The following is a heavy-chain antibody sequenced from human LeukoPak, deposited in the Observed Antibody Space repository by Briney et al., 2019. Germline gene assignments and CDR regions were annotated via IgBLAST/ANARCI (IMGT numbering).Heavy chain of an antibody. D-gene: IGHD1-26*01. V-gene: IGHV3-23*01. Sequence: SGGSLRLSCAASGFTFSNYAMSWVRQAPGKGLEWVSGISGSGGSTYYADSVKGRFTISRDNSKNTLYLQMNSLRAEDTAVYYCAFSSYYLQGNYYYMDVWGKGTTVTVSS. CDR3: AFSSYYLQGNYYYMDV. CDR2: ISGSGGST. J-gene: IGHJ6*03. CDR1: GFTFSNYA.